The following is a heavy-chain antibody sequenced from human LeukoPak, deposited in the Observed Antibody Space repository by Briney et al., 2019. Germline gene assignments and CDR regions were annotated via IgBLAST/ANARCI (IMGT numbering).Heavy chain of an antibody. Sequence: GESLKISCKGSGYSFTSYWIGRVRQMPGKGLEWMGIIYPGDSDTRYSPSFQGQVTISADKSISTAYLQWSSLKASDTAIYYCARTYSSSWLHYFDYWGQGTLVTVSS. CDR2: IYPGDSDT. CDR1: GYSFTSYW. CDR3: ARTYSSSWLHYFDY. J-gene: IGHJ4*02. V-gene: IGHV5-51*01. D-gene: IGHD6-13*01.